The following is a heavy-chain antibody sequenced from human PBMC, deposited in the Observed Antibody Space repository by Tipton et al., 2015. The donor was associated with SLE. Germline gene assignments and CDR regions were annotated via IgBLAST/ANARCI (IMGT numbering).Heavy chain of an antibody. CDR2: ITRTGGTT. V-gene: IGHV3-23*01. CDR3: ARGEWFDP. J-gene: IGHJ5*02. D-gene: IGHD3-10*01. CDR1: GFVFGSYT. Sequence: SLRLSCTASGFVFGSYTMTWVRQAPGKGLEWVSAITRTGGTTYYADSVKGRFTISRDNSKNTLYLQMNSLRAEDRAVYYCARGEWFDPWGQGTLVTVSS.